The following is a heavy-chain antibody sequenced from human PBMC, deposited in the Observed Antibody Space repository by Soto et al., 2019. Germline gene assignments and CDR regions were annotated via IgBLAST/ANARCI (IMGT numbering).Heavy chain of an antibody. CDR2: INPYNGNT. Sequence: QVQLVQSGAEVKKPGASVKVSCKASGYTFASYGINWVRQAPGQGLEWLGWINPYNGNTDSAQKLQGRVTMTTDTSTCRAYRELRSLRSDDTAVYYCARGGNSDYWGQGTLVTVSS. D-gene: IGHD2-15*01. CDR1: GYTFASYG. J-gene: IGHJ4*02. V-gene: IGHV1-18*01. CDR3: ARGGNSDY.